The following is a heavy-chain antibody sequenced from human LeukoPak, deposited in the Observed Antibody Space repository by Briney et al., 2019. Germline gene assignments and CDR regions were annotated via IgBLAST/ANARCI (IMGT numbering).Heavy chain of an antibody. CDR3: AKHFDIVVVIAFFDY. J-gene: IGHJ4*02. D-gene: IGHD3-22*01. Sequence: GGSLRLSCAASGFTFSSYAMSWVRQAPGKGLEWVSAISGSGGSTYYADSVKSRFTISRDNSKNTLYLQMNSLRAEDTAVYYCAKHFDIVVVIAFFDYWGQGTLVTVSS. V-gene: IGHV3-23*01. CDR2: ISGSGGST. CDR1: GFTFSSYA.